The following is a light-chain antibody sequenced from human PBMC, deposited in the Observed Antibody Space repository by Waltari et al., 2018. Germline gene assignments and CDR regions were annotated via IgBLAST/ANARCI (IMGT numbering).Light chain of an antibody. CDR3: MQALQTPPWT. J-gene: IGKJ1*01. Sequence: DIVMTQSPLSLSVTPGSPASISSSSTQGLLHSNGYNYLDWYLQKPGQSPQLLIYLGSNRASGVPDRFSGSGSGTDFTLKISRVEAEDVGVYYCMQALQTPPWTFGQGTKVEIK. V-gene: IGKV2-28*01. CDR2: LGS. CDR1: QGLLHSNGYNY.